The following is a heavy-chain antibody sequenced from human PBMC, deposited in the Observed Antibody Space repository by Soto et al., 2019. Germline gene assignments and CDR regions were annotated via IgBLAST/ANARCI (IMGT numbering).Heavy chain of an antibody. Sequence: GLSVKVSCKASGYTFTSYGISCARQAPGQGIEWVGWISPYKGNPNYAQNLQVRVTMTTDTSTSTAYMDLRSLRSDNTAESSAPRHTLAGQLCLLGTRLDNWFDPWG. CDR3: PRHTLAGQLCLLGTRLDNWFDP. V-gene: IGHV1-18*01. CDR2: ISPYKGNP. CDR1: GYTFTSYG. J-gene: IGHJ5*02. D-gene: IGHD5-18*01.